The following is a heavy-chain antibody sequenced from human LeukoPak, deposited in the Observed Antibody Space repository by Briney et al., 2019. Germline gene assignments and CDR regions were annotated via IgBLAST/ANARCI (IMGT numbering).Heavy chain of an antibody. CDR3: AKEDKYYDILTGYYRGDYFDY. Sequence: PGGSLRLSCAASGFTFSSYAMHWVRQAPGKGLEWVAVISYDGSNKYYADSVKGRFTISRDNSKNTLSLQMNSLRAEDTAIYYCAKEDKYYDILTGYYRGDYFDYWGQGTLVTVSS. CDR2: ISYDGSNK. J-gene: IGHJ4*02. CDR1: GFTFSSYA. V-gene: IGHV3-30*04. D-gene: IGHD3-9*01.